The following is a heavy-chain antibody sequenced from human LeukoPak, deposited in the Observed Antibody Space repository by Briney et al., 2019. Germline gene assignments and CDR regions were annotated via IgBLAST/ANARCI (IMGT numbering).Heavy chain of an antibody. V-gene: IGHV3-23*01. J-gene: IGHJ4*02. Sequence: GGPLTLPCTASGFTFSSYAVQWVPRAPGKGGEGFSSFGASGGTAHYADSAKGRYTISRDNTKNTLYLQMNSLRAEDTAVYYCAKKIVVAGTGGFDYWGQGTLVTVSS. CDR1: GFTFSSYA. CDR2: FGASGGTA. CDR3: AKKIVVAGTGGFDY. D-gene: IGHD6-19*01.